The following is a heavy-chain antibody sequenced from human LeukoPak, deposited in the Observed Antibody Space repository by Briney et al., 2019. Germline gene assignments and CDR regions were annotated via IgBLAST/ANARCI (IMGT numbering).Heavy chain of an antibody. Sequence: ASVKVSCKASGYTFTSYGISWVRQAPGQGLEWMGWISAYNGNTNYAQKLQGRVTMTTDTSTSTAYMELRSLRSDDTAVYYCARDPPTVVTQSIGYFDLWGPGTLVTVSS. D-gene: IGHD4-23*01. CDR1: GYTFTSYG. CDR3: ARDPPTVVTQSIGYFDL. V-gene: IGHV1-18*01. J-gene: IGHJ2*01. CDR2: ISAYNGNT.